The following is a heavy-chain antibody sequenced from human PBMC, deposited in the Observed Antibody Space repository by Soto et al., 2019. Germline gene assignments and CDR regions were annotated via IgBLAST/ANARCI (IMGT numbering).Heavy chain of an antibody. J-gene: IGHJ5*02. CDR1: GFSVSSNY. V-gene: IGHV3-53*01. D-gene: IGHD1-26*01. Sequence: PGGSLRLSCAISGFSVSSNYLSWVRQAPGKGLEWVSVHYSGGSTYYADSVQGRFTISRDKSNNTLYPQMRRVRAEDTAVYFCARHRHPRGTVGATSPLDPWGQGTQVTAPQ. CDR3: ARHRHPRGTVGATSPLDP. CDR2: HYSGGST.